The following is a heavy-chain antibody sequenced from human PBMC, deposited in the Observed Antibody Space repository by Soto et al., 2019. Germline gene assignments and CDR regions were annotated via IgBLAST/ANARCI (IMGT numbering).Heavy chain of an antibody. CDR2: MNPNSGNT. D-gene: IGHD6-13*01. Sequence: ASVKVSCKASGYTFTSYDINWVRQATGQGLEWMGWMNPNSGNTGYAQKFQGRVTMTRNTSISTAYMELSSLRSEDTAVYYCARRVLIAAAGESYYYYYMDVWGKGTTVTVSS. CDR3: ARRVLIAAAGESYYYYYMDV. V-gene: IGHV1-8*01. J-gene: IGHJ6*03. CDR1: GYTFTSYD.